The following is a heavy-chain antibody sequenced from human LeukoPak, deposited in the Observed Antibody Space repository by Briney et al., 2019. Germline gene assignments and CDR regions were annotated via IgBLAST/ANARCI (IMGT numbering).Heavy chain of an antibody. D-gene: IGHD2-21*01. Sequence: GESLKISCKGSGYSFTNYWIGWVRQMPGKGLEWMGIIYPGDSDTRYSPSFQGQVTISADKSISTAYLQWSSLKASDTAMYYCARRDQVGILKGWYFDLWGRGTLVTVSS. CDR3: ARRDQVGILKGWYFDL. J-gene: IGHJ2*01. CDR1: GYSFTNYW. CDR2: IYPGDSDT. V-gene: IGHV5-51*01.